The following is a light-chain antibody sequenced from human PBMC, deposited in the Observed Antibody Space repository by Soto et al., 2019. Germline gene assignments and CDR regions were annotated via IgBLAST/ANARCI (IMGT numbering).Light chain of an antibody. Sequence: DIKMTQSPSSLSASVGDTVTITCRASQGIIDYLAWYQQRPGKVPKLLIYAASTLQTGVPSRFSGSGAGTDFTLTISSLQPEDVGTYYCQKYDTAPQTFGQGTRVEIK. CDR2: AAS. V-gene: IGKV1-27*01. CDR1: QGIIDY. CDR3: QKYDTAPQT. J-gene: IGKJ1*01.